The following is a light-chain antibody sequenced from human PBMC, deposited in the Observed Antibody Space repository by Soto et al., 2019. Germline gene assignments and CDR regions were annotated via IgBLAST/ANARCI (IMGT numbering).Light chain of an antibody. Sequence: EIVMTQSPATLSVSPGERATLSCRASQSVSSNLAWYQQKPGQAPRLLIYGASTRATGIPARFSGSGSGTEFTLTISSLQSEDFAVYYCQQYNNWPFTFGGGTKVAIK. CDR3: QQYNNWPFT. CDR1: QSVSSN. V-gene: IGKV3-15*01. CDR2: GAS. J-gene: IGKJ4*01.